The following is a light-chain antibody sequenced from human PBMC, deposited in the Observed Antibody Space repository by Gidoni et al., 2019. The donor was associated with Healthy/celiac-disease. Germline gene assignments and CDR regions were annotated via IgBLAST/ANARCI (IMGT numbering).Light chain of an antibody. CDR3: QQRSNWPPWT. Sequence: EIVFTQSPATLSLSPGERATLSCRASQSVSSYLAWYQQKPGQAPRLLIYDASNRATGIPARFSGSGSGTDFNLTISRLEPEDFAVYYCQQRSNWPPWTFGQGTKVEIK. CDR1: QSVSSY. V-gene: IGKV3-11*01. J-gene: IGKJ1*01. CDR2: DAS.